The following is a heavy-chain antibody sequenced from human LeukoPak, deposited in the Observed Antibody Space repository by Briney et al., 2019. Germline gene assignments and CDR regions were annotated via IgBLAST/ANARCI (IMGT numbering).Heavy chain of an antibody. J-gene: IGHJ3*02. CDR3: ATSHLVAWLDAFDI. V-gene: IGHV4-4*07. CDR1: GGSISDYN. D-gene: IGHD5-12*01. Sequence: PSETLSLTCTVSGGSISDYNRNWIRQPAGKGLEWLGRVYSSGITNYNPSLKSRATISVDKSNSQFSLKLTSVTAADTALYYCATSHLVAWLDAFDIWGQGTMVTVSS. CDR2: VYSSGIT.